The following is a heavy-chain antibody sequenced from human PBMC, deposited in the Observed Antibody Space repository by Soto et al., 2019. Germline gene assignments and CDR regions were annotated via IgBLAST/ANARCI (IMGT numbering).Heavy chain of an antibody. CDR2: INPAAGAP. V-gene: IGHV1-46*01. CDR3: ARHYGDYQWDY. D-gene: IGHD4-17*01. J-gene: IGHJ4*02. CDR1: GYIFTAYY. Sequence: QVQLVQSGAEVKKPGASVKVSCKASGYIFTAYYLHWVRQAPGQGLEWMGVINPAAGAPFYAQNFQGRITMTRDTYTSTIYMSLSSLRSEDTAVYYCARHYGDYQWDYWGQGTLVTVSS.